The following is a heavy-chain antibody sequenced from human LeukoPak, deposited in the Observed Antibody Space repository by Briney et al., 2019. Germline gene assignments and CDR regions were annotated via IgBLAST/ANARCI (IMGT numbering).Heavy chain of an antibody. CDR2: VNAGNGNT. CDR3: ATRAPYYYGSGSYYMSYFDY. J-gene: IGHJ4*02. V-gene: IGHV1-3*01. CDR1: GYTFTSYG. Sequence: EASVKVSCKASGYTFTSYGISWVRPAPGQRLEWMGWVNAGNGNTKYSQRFQGRVTITRDTSASTDYMELSSLRSEDTAVYYCATRAPYYYGSGSYYMSYFDYWGQGTLVTVSS. D-gene: IGHD3-10*01.